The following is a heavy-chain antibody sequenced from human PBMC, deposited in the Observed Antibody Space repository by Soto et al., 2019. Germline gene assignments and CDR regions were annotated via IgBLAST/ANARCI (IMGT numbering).Heavy chain of an antibody. CDR1: GNDFGMYW. Sequence: PGEALTISCEVSGNDFGMYWIAWVRQTPGIGLEWVGFIYPGDSETRYSPSFEGHVTISADRSSKTAYLQWRGLKASDTATYYCARHRRAIVATTDPLDIWGQGTKVTVSS. CDR3: ARHRRAIVATTDPLDI. J-gene: IGHJ3*02. CDR2: IYPGDSET. D-gene: IGHD1-26*01. V-gene: IGHV5-51*01.